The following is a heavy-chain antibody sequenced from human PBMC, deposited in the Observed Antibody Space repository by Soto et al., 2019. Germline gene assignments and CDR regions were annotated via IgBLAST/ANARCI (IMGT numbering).Heavy chain of an antibody. Sequence: PSGTPSPTFALSGGSLSRSNWLGWVRPPPGEGAGGIGEIYHSGSTNYNPSLKSRVTISVDKSKNQFSLKLSSVTAADTAVYYCARDQPYYDILTGYQHYYYGMDVWGQGTTVTV. D-gene: IGHD3-9*01. CDR1: GGSLSRSNW. J-gene: IGHJ6*02. V-gene: IGHV4-4*02. CDR2: IYHSGST. CDR3: ARDQPYYDILTGYQHYYYGMDV.